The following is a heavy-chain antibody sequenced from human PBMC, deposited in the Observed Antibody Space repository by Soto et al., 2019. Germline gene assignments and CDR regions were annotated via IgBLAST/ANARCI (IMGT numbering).Heavy chain of an antibody. J-gene: IGHJ3*02. CDR2: INWNDDE. V-gene: IGHV2-5*01. D-gene: IGHD2-15*01. Sequence: QITLKESGPTLVKPTQTLTLTCTFSGFSLNTRAVGVGWIRQAPGKDLEGLALINWNDDERYSPSLKDRLTITKDTSKNHVVLTMTNIGPVDTATYYCAHRHDLGGFDIWGQGTAVTVSS. CDR3: AHRHDLGGFDI. CDR1: GFSLNTRAVG.